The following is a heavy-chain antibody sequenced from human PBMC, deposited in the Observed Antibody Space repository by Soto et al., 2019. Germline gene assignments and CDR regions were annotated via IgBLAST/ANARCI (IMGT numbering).Heavy chain of an antibody. J-gene: IGHJ6*02. D-gene: IGHD3-9*01. CDR3: ARMKVDSYQFYYAMDV. Sequence: GSGPTLVNPTETLTLTCTVSGFSLTTGKMGVSWIRRPPGKALEWLAHISSDNERSYSTSLQGRLTISKDTSGSQVVLSMTNVDPVDTATYYCARMKVDSYQFYYAMDVWGQGTTVTVSS. CDR1: GFSLTTGKMG. V-gene: IGHV2-26*01. CDR2: ISSDNER.